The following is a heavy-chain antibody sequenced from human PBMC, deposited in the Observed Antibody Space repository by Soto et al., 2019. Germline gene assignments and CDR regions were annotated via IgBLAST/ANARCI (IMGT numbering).Heavy chain of an antibody. J-gene: IGHJ2*01. V-gene: IGHV4-30-4*01. CDR3: ARLLPTPEVWYFHL. CDR1: GGSISSGDHY. D-gene: IGHD1-1*01. Sequence: QVQLQESGPGLVKPSQTLSLICTVSGGSISSGDHYWSWTRQPPGEGLEWVGHIYYSGRTYYNPSLKSRLTISLDTSKNQFSLKLSSVTAADTAVYYCARLLPTPEVWYFHLWGRGTLVTVSS. CDR2: IYYSGRT.